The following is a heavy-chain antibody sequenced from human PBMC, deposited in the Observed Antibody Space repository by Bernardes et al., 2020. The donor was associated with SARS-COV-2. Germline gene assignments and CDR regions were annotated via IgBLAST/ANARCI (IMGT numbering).Heavy chain of an antibody. CDR1: GGSFRGYY. CDR3: ARAKMYDFYFYFDY. V-gene: IGHV4-34*01. D-gene: IGHD3-3*01. CDR2: INHSGST. Sequence: SETLYLTCAVYGGSFRGYYWSGNRQHPGKGREWIGEINHSGSTNYNPTLKGRATISVDTSKNQFSLKLSSVTAADTAVYYCARAKMYDFYFYFDYWGQGTLVTVSS. J-gene: IGHJ4*02.